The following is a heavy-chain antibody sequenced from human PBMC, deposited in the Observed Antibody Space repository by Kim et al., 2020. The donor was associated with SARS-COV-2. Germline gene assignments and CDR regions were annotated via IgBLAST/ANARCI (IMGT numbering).Heavy chain of an antibody. CDR2: IYYSGST. D-gene: IGHD7-27*01. V-gene: IGHV4-59*01. CDR3: ARVGWGSYYFDY. Sequence: SETLSLTCTVSGGSISSYYWSWIRQPPGKGLEWIGYIYYSGSTNYNPSLKSRVTISVDTSKNQFSLKLSSVTAADTAVYYCARVGWGSYYFDYWGQGTLVTVSS. CDR1: GGSISSYY. J-gene: IGHJ4*02.